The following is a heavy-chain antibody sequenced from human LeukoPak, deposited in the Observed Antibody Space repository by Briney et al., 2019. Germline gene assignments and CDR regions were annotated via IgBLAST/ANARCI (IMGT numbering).Heavy chain of an antibody. CDR1: GYTLTELS. CDR2: FDPEDGET. Sequence: ASVKVSCKVSGYTLTELSMHWVRQAPGKGLEWMGGFDPEDGETIYAQKFQGRVTMTEDTYTDTAYMELSRLRAEDTAVYFCAKGYKAVLFTRDHYMDVWGKGTTVTISS. J-gene: IGHJ6*03. D-gene: IGHD1-1*01. V-gene: IGHV1-24*01. CDR3: AKGYKAVLFTRDHYMDV.